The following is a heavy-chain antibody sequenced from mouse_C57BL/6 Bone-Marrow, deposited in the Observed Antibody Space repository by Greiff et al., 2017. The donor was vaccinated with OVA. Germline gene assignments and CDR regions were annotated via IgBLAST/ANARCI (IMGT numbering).Heavy chain of an antibody. CDR2: IDPSDSYT. CDR3: ARSDYYGVYYFDY. V-gene: IGHV1-69*01. Sequence: QVQLQQPGAELVMPGASVKLSCKASGYTFTSYWMHWVKQRPGQGLEWIGEIDPSDSYTNYNQKFKGKSTLTVDKSSSTAYMQLSSLTSEDSAVYYCARSDYYGVYYFDYWGQGTTLTVSS. CDR1: GYTFTSYW. J-gene: IGHJ2*01. D-gene: IGHD1-2*01.